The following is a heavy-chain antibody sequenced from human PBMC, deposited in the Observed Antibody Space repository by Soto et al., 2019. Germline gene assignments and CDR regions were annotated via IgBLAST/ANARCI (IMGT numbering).Heavy chain of an antibody. CDR3: ARHWFGSFFDY. CDR1: GGSVGGYY. V-gene: IGHV4-34*01. CDR2: INHSGSI. Sequence: PSETLSLTCAVYGGSVGGYYWSWVRQPPGKGLEWIGEINHSGSITYAPSLKSRVTMSADTSKNQFSLQLNSVTPEDTAVYYCARHWFGSFFDYWGQGSLVTVSS. D-gene: IGHD3-10*01. J-gene: IGHJ4*02.